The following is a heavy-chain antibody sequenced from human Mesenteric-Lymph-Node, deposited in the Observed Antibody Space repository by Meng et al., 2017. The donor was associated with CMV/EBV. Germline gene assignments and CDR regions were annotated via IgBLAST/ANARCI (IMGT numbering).Heavy chain of an antibody. CDR3: ARVPAAIESGMDV. CDR1: AFTFSSNV. J-gene: IGHJ6*02. V-gene: IGHV3-33*01. D-gene: IGHD2-2*01. Sequence: GGSLRLSCAASAFTFSSNVMHWVRQAPGKGLEWVSIIWYNGSNKYYADSVKGRFTISRDNAKNTLYLQMNSLRAEDTAVYYCARVPAAIESGMDVWGQGTTVTVSS. CDR2: IWYNGSNK.